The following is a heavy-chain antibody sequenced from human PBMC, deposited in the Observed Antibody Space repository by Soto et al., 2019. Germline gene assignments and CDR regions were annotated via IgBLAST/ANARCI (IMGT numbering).Heavy chain of an antibody. CDR3: AAQATGYFVPFDF. V-gene: IGHV3-23*01. Sequence: EVQLLESGGGLVQPGGSLRLSCAASGFSFSTCAVSWVRQAPGKGLEWVSSISASGDTTHYAESVRGRFTISRDHSRNTLHLQMSSLTAEDTAIYSCAAQATGYFVPFDFWGRGTLVTVSS. CDR2: ISASGDTT. CDR1: GFSFSTCA. J-gene: IGHJ4*02. D-gene: IGHD3-22*01.